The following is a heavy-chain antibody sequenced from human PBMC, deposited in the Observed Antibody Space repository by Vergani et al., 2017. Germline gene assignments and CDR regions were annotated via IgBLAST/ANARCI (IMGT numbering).Heavy chain of an antibody. J-gene: IGHJ3*01. Sequence: QVQLVQSGAEVKKPGSSVKVSCKTSGYTFTGYYMNWVRKAPGQGLEWMGIINPSGDSTNYAQKFQGRVTMTRDTSTNTVYMEMSSLRSEDTAVYYCARGVDSSGYYDVAAFDVWGQGTMVTVSS. CDR3: ARGVDSSGYYDVAAFDV. CDR2: INPSGDST. CDR1: GYTFTGYY. V-gene: IGHV1-46*03. D-gene: IGHD3-22*01.